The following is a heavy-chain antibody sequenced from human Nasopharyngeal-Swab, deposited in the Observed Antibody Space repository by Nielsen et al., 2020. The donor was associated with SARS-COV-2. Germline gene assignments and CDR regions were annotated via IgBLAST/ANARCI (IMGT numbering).Heavy chain of an antibody. CDR1: GDRVSSNSAA. CDR2: TYYRSKWYN. CDR3: AREGPGYDYYDSSGYQSTSDAFDI. Sequence: SQTLSLTCAISGDRVSSNSAAWNWIRQSPSRGLEWLGRTYYRSKWYNDYAVSVKSRITISPDTSKNQFSLQLNSVTPEDTAVYYCAREGPGYDYYDSSGYQSTSDAFDIWGQGTMVTVSS. J-gene: IGHJ3*02. V-gene: IGHV6-1*01. D-gene: IGHD3-22*01.